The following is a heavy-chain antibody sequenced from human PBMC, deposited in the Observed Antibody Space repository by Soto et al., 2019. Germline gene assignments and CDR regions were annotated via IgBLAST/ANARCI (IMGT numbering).Heavy chain of an antibody. CDR3: AKHYVISGTFIDS. CDR1: GFTFGDYY. J-gene: IGHJ5*01. D-gene: IGHD3-16*01. CDR2: ISSSGSTI. V-gene: IGHV3-11*01. Sequence: GSLRLSCAASGFTFGDYYMSWIRQAPGKGLEWVSYISSSGSTIYYADSVKGRFTISRDNSKNTLYLQMSSLRAEDTAVYYCAKHYVISGTFIDSWGQGTLVTVSS.